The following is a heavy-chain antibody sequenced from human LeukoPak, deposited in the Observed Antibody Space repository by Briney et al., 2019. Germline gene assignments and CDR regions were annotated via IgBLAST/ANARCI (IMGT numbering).Heavy chain of an antibody. D-gene: IGHD3-22*01. CDR3: ATEGWEPVGTMIDRYFQH. J-gene: IGHJ1*01. Sequence: ASVKVSCKVSGYTLTELSMHWVRQAPGKGLEWMGGFDPEDGETIYAQNFQGRVTMTEDTSTDTAYMELSSLRSEDTAVYYCATEGWEPVGTMIDRYFQHWGQGTLVTVSS. CDR2: FDPEDGET. V-gene: IGHV1-24*01. CDR1: GYTLTELS.